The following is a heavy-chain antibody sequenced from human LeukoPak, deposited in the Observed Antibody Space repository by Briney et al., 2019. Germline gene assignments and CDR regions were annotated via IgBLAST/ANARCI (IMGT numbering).Heavy chain of an antibody. CDR2: INAGNGNT. CDR1: GYTFTSYA. Sequence: ASVKVSCKASGYTFTSYAMHWVRQAPGQRLEWMGWINAGNGNTGYAQKFQGRVTMTRNTSISTAYMELSSLRSEDTAVYYCARGLGDDYGDYYFDYWGQGTLVTVSS. V-gene: IGHV1-3*01. D-gene: IGHD4-17*01. J-gene: IGHJ4*02. CDR3: ARGLGDDYGDYYFDY.